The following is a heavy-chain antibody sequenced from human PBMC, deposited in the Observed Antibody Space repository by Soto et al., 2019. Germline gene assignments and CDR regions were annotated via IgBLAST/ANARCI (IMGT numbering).Heavy chain of an antibody. CDR1: GFTFNDYA. V-gene: IGHV3-9*01. Sequence: EVRLVESGGGLVQPGRSLRLSCVASGFTFNDYAMHWVRQVPGKGLEWVSSISWNSGSRGYVDSVKGRFTISRDNAENSLYLQMNSLRPEGTALYYCEKGLCWGGDGRWALDFWGQGTLVTVSS. D-gene: IGHD2-21*01. CDR3: EKGLCWGGDGRWALDF. J-gene: IGHJ3*01. CDR2: ISWNSGSR.